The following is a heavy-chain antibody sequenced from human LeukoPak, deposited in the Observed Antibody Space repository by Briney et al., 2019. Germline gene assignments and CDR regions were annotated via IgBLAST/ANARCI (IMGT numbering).Heavy chain of an antibody. CDR2: ISAYNGDT. Sequence: ASVKVSCKASGYTLTIYGISGVRQAPREGLEWMGWISAYNGDTNYAERLQGRVTMTIDTSTSTAYMDLRSLRSDDTAVYYCARDLTIAAAGSRLHIDSWGQGALVTVSS. J-gene: IGHJ4*02. D-gene: IGHD6-13*01. CDR1: GYTLTIYG. V-gene: IGHV1-18*01. CDR3: ARDLTIAAAGSRLHIDS.